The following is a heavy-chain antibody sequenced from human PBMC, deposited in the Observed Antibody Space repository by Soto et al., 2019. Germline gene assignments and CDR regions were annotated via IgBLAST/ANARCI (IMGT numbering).Heavy chain of an antibody. CDR3: ARAVFPNWFDP. CDR1: GYSIRSDYY. CDR2: IYQSGTA. D-gene: IGHD6-19*01. J-gene: IGHJ5*02. Sequence: SETLSLTCAVSGYSIRSDYYWGWIRQPPGKGLEWIGSIYQSGTAYYNPSLKSRVTISVDTSKNEFSLKVSSVTAADTAVYYCARAVFPNWFDPWGQGTLVTVSS. V-gene: IGHV4-38-2*01.